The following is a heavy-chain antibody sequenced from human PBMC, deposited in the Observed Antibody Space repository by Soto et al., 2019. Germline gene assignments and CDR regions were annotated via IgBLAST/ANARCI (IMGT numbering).Heavy chain of an antibody. CDR1: GGSISSDDYY. V-gene: IGHV4-30-4*01. Sequence: QVPLQESGPGLVKPSQTLSLTCTVSGGSISSDDYYWSWIRQPPGKGLECIGYIYYSGSTYYNPSLKSRVTISVDTSKNQFSLKLRSVTAADTAVYYCARFIRRPAFDIWGQGTMVTVSS. J-gene: IGHJ3*02. D-gene: IGHD3-16*02. CDR3: ARFIRRPAFDI. CDR2: IYYSGST.